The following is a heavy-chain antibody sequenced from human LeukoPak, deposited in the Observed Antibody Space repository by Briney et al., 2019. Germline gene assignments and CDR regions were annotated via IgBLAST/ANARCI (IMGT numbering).Heavy chain of an antibody. V-gene: IGHV3-48*01. CDR2: ISSSSSMI. CDR1: GFTFSSYS. CDR3: ARDRKWQEVYFDY. J-gene: IGHJ4*02. Sequence: GGTLRLSCAASGFTFSSYSTNWVRQAPGKGLEWVSYISSSSSMIYYADSVKGRFTISRDNAKNSLYLQMNSLRAEDTAVYYCARDRKWQEVYFDYWGQGTLVTVSS. D-gene: IGHD2-8*01.